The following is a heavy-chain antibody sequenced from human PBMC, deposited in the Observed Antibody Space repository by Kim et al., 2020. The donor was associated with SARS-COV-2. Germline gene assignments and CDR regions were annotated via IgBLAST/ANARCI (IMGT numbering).Heavy chain of an antibody. J-gene: IGHJ3*02. V-gene: IGHV3-49*02. CDR2: TT. CDR3: TTTSSGAVDI. Sequence: TTEYAASVKGRCTISRNDSKRIAYLQMNSMKTEDTAVYYCTTTSSGAVDIWGQGTMVTVSS.